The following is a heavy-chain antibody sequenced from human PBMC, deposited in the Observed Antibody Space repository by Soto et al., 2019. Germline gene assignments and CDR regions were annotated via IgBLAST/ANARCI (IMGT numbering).Heavy chain of an antibody. V-gene: IGHV4-39*01. CDR3: ARLEGAGEIDY. Sequence: QLQLQESGPGLVKPSETLSLICTVSGGAISGSSYYWGWIRQPPVKGREWIGNINYCGGTYHNPSLKSRVSISVDTSKSQFSLNLSAVTASETSVYACARLEGAGEIDYWGRGSLVSVSS. D-gene: IGHD6-19*01. J-gene: IGHJ4*02. CDR2: INYCGGT. CDR1: GGAISGSSYY.